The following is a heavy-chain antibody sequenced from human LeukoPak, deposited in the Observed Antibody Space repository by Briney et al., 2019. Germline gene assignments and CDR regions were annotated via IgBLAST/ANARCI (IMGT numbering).Heavy chain of an antibody. Sequence: GGSLRLSCAASGFTFSSYAMSWFRQAPGKGLEWVSAISGSGGSTYYADSVKGRFTISRDNSKNTLYLQMNSLRAEDTAVYYCAKDQPVYCGGDCYSGYWGQGTLVTVSS. CDR1: GFTFSSYA. V-gene: IGHV3-23*01. CDR3: AKDQPVYCGGDCYSGY. J-gene: IGHJ4*02. D-gene: IGHD2-21*01. CDR2: ISGSGGST.